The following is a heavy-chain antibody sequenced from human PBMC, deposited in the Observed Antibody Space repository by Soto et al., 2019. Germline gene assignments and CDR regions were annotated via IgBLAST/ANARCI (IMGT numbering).Heavy chain of an antibody. Sequence: SETLSLTCAVYGGSFSGYYWSWIRQPPGKGLEWIGEINHSGSTNYNPSLKSRVTISVDTSKNQFSLKLSSVTAADTAVYYCARDLTTIFGVVTHFDYWGQGTLVTVSS. CDR3: ARDLTTIFGVVTHFDY. CDR1: GGSFSGYY. V-gene: IGHV4-34*01. D-gene: IGHD3-3*01. CDR2: INHSGST. J-gene: IGHJ4*02.